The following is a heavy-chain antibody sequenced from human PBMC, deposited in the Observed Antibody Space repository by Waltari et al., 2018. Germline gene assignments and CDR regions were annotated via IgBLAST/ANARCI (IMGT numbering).Heavy chain of an antibody. CDR1: GGSISSYY. CDR2: IYYSGST. CDR3: ARDIMTIATGGYYMDV. Sequence: QVQLQESGPGLVKPSETLSLTCTVSGGSISSYYWSWIRQPPGKGLEWIGYIYYSGSTNYNPPLKSRVTISVDTSKNQFSLKLSSVTAADTAVYYCARDIMTIATGGYYMDVWGKGTTVTVSS. D-gene: IGHD3-9*01. J-gene: IGHJ6*03. V-gene: IGHV4-59*01.